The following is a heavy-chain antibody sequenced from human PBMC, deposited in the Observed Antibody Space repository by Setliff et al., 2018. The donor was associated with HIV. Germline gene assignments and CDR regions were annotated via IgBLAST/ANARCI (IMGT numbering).Heavy chain of an antibody. D-gene: IGHD2-2*01. V-gene: IGHV1-46*01. CDR3: ARDHCSSSGCYEYSYYGMDV. CDR1: GYSFTNHY. Sequence: GASVKVSCKPSGYSFTNHYMHWVRQAPGQGLEWMGVINPTGGSTRNTQKFQGRVAMTRDTSISTAYMELSRLRSDDTAVYYCARDHCSSSGCYEYSYYGMDVWGQGTTVTVSS. J-gene: IGHJ6*02. CDR2: INPTGGST.